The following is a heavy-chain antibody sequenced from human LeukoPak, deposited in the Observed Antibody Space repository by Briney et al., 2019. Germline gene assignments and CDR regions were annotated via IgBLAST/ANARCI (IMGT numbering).Heavy chain of an antibody. J-gene: IGHJ5*02. Sequence: EASVKVSCKASGYTLTDYYLHWVRQAPGQGLKWMGWINPNSGATHYAQSFQARVTMTRDTSIGSGYMELTGLESDDTAVYYCARGRNNSPDSGFTWFDTWGQGTLVTVSS. CDR3: ARGRNNSPDSGFTWFDT. D-gene: IGHD1-1*01. CDR2: INPNSGAT. CDR1: GYTLTDYY. V-gene: IGHV1-2*02.